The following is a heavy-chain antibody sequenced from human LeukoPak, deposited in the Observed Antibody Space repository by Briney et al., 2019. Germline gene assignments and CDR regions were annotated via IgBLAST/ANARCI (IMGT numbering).Heavy chain of an antibody. D-gene: IGHD1-26*01. CDR2: INPNSGGT. CDR3: ARGSSGPVGAATPEDY. Sequence: ASVKVSCKASGYTFTGYYMHWVRQAPGQGLEWVGWINPNSGGTNYAQKFQGWVTMTRDTAISTAYMALSRLRSDDTAVYYCARGSSGPVGAATPEDYSGQGTLVTVSS. J-gene: IGHJ4*02. V-gene: IGHV1-2*04. CDR1: GYTFTGYY.